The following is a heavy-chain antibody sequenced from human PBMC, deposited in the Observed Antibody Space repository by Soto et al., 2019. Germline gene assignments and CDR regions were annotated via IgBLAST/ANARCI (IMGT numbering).Heavy chain of an antibody. CDR3: ARAIPSFGGVIVIPLSSGYYYYGMDV. J-gene: IGHJ6*02. Sequence: PSETLSLTCAVYGGSFSGYYWSWIRQPPGKGLEWIGEINHSGSTNYNPSLKSRVTISVDTSKNQFSLKLSSVTAADTAVYYCARAIPSFGGVIVIPLSSGYYYYGMDVWGQGTTVTSP. CDR1: GGSFSGYY. D-gene: IGHD3-16*02. V-gene: IGHV4-34*01. CDR2: INHSGST.